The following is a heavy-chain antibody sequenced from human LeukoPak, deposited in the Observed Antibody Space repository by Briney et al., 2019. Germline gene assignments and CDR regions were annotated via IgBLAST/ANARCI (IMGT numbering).Heavy chain of an antibody. CDR2: IRNDGSNK. J-gene: IGHJ2*01. V-gene: IGHV3-30*02. D-gene: IGHD3-3*01. CDR3: ARGAALAIFGVVILYFDL. Sequence: GGSLRLSCAASGFTFSGYGMHWVRQAPGKGLEWVAFIRNDGSNKYYADSVKGRFTISRDNSKNTLYLQMNSLRAEDTAVYYCARGAALAIFGVVILYFDLWGRGTLVTVSS. CDR1: GFTFSGYG.